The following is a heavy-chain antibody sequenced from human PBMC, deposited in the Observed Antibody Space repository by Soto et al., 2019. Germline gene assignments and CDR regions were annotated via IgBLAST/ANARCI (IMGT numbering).Heavy chain of an antibody. CDR1: VYSISIYY. CDR3: ARDLGIKIFGVTGRGMEV. V-gene: IGHV4-59*01. CDR2: IYYSGST. J-gene: IGHJ6*01. D-gene: IGHD3-3*01. Sequence: STTXSLTCTVSVYSISIYYLILIRHPPGKGLELIGYIYYSGSTNYNPSLKSRVTISVDTSKNQFSLKLSSVTAAETAVYYCARDLGIKIFGVTGRGMEVWGQGTTV.